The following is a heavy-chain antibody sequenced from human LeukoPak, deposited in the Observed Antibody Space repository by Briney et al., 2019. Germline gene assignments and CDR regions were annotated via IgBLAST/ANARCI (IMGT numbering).Heavy chain of an antibody. CDR2: INSDGSIT. D-gene: IGHD2-15*01. CDR1: GFSFRHYW. CDR3: AKVRGGLWPGIDY. J-gene: IGHJ4*02. V-gene: IGHV3-74*01. Sequence: GGSLRLSCAASGFSFRHYWIHGVRQVPGKGLLWVSHINSDGSITDYADSVTGRFTISRDNAKNTVYLQMNSLRAEDTAVYYCAKVRGGLWPGIDYWCQGSVVTVSS.